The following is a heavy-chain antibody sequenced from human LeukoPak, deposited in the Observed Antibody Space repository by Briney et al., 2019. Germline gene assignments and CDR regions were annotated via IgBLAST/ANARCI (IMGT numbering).Heavy chain of an antibody. Sequence: VASVKVSCKASGGTFSSYAIGWVRQAPGQGLEWMGGIIPIFGTANYAQKFQGRVTITADESTSTAYMELSSLRSEDTAVYYCAGRSGSYYNAPFDYWGQGTLVTVSS. CDR3: AGRSGSYYNAPFDY. CDR1: GGTFSSYA. V-gene: IGHV1-69*01. CDR2: IIPIFGTA. J-gene: IGHJ4*02. D-gene: IGHD3-10*01.